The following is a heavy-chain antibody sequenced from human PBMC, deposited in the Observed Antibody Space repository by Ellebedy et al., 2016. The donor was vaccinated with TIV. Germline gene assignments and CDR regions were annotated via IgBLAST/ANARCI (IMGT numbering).Heavy chain of an antibody. CDR2: IIPASGEL. Sequence: SVKVSCXASGLTSTNYVISWVRQAPGQGLEWMGGIIPASGELNYAQKFQGKVTFTADESTSTFYMELSTLRSEDTAVYYCARDRLVVTILDYYYGMDVWGQGTTVTVSS. J-gene: IGHJ6*02. CDR1: GLTSTNYV. D-gene: IGHD5-12*01. CDR3: ARDRLVVTILDYYYGMDV. V-gene: IGHV1-69*13.